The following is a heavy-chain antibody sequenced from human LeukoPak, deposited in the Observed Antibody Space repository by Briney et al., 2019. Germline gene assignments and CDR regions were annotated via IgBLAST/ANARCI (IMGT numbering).Heavy chain of an antibody. J-gene: IGHJ5*02. D-gene: IGHD3-10*01. CDR2: MYHSGTT. V-gene: IGHV4-4*02. Sequence: SGTLSLTCDVSGVSISSNNWWNWVRQPPGKGLEWIGEMYHSGTTNYNPSLKSRVTMSVDKSNNQFSLRLNSVTAADTAVYYCAGQVGSIAGSSWGQGILVTVSS. CDR1: GVSISSNNW. CDR3: AGQVGSIAGSS.